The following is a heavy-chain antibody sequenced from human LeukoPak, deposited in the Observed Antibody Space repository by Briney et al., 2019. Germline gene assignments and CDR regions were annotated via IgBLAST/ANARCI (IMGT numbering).Heavy chain of an antibody. CDR3: ASVYNWNDGDY. V-gene: IGHV1-69*13. D-gene: IGHD1-20*01. CDR2: IIPIFGTA. CDR1: GGTFSSYA. J-gene: IGHJ4*02. Sequence: AASVKVSCKASGGTFSSYAISWVRQAPGQGLEWMGGIIPIFGTANYAQKFQGRVTITADESTSTAYMELSSLRSEDTAVYYCASVYNWNDGDYWGQGTLVTVSS.